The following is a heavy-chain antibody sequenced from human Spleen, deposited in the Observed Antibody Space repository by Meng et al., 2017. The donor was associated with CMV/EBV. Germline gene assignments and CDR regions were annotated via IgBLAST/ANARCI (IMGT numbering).Heavy chain of an antibody. Sequence: GGSLRLSCAASGFKFDDYGMSWVRQVPGKGLEWVSGINPNGDMTGYADSVKGRFTISRDNAKRSLYLQMNSLRAEDTAWYYCARDSSGWADFDYWGQGTLVTVSS. J-gene: IGHJ4*02. CDR2: INPNGDMT. CDR1: GFKFDDYG. CDR3: ARDSSGWADFDY. D-gene: IGHD6-19*01. V-gene: IGHV3-20*04.